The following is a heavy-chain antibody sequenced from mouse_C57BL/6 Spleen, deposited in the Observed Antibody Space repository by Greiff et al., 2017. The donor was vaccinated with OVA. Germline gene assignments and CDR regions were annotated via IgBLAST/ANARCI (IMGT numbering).Heavy chain of an antibody. V-gene: IGHV1-69*01. Sequence: QVQLQQPGAELVMPGASVKLSCKASGYTFTSYWMHWVKQRPGQGLEWIGEIDPSDSYTNYNQKFKGKSTLTVEKSSSTAYMQLSSLTSEDSAVYYCASNYGSSPGRYFDVWGTGTTVTVSS. J-gene: IGHJ1*03. CDR3: ASNYGSSPGRYFDV. D-gene: IGHD1-1*01. CDR2: IDPSDSYT. CDR1: GYTFTSYW.